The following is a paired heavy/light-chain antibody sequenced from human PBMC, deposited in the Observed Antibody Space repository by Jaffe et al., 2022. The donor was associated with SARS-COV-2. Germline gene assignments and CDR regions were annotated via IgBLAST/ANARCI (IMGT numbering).Heavy chain of an antibody. D-gene: IGHD3-3*01. CDR2: ISGSGGST. Sequence: EVQLLESGGGLVQPGGSLRLSCAASGFTFSRYAMSWVRQAPGKGLEWVSAISGSGGSTYYADSVKGRFTISGDNSKNTLYLQMNSLRAEDTAVYYCAKDRYYDFWGGYSPLDYWGQGTLVTVSS. CDR3: AKDRYYDFWGGYSPLDY. CDR1: GFTFSRYA. J-gene: IGHJ4*02. V-gene: IGHV3-23*01.
Light chain of an antibody. Sequence: QSALTQPPSASGSPGQSVTISCTGTSSDVGGYNYVSWYQQHPGKAPKLMIYEVTKRPSGVPDRFSGSKSGNTASLTVSGLQAEDEADYYCSSYAGSNNLVFGGGTKLTVL. CDR3: SSYAGSNNLV. CDR2: EVT. J-gene: IGLJ2*01. V-gene: IGLV2-8*01. CDR1: SSDVGGYNY.